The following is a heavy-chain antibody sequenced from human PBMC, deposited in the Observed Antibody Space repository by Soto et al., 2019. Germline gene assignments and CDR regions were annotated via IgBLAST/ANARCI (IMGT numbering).Heavy chain of an antibody. CDR3: TTAHPRGPDY. Sequence: PGGSLRLSCAASGFTFSNAWMNWVRQAPGKGLEWVGLIKSKTDGGTIDYPAPVKGRFIISRDDSRNTLYLQMNSLKTEDTAVYYCTTAHPRGPDYWGXGTLVTVSS. V-gene: IGHV3-15*01. CDR2: IKSKTDGGTI. CDR1: GFTFSNAW. D-gene: IGHD5-12*01. J-gene: IGHJ4*01.